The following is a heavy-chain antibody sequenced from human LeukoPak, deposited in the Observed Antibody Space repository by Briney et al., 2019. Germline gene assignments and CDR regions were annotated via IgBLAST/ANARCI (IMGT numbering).Heavy chain of an antibody. D-gene: IGHD3-10*01. Sequence: GGSLRLSCAASGFTFSSYAMSWVRQAPARGLEWVSSISSSSSYIYYADSVKGRFTISRDNAKNSLYLQMNSLRAEDTAVYYCARVGVFYYGSGSSADAFDIWGQGTMVTVSS. V-gene: IGHV3-21*01. CDR3: ARVGVFYYGSGSSADAFDI. CDR2: ISSSSSYI. CDR1: GFTFSSYA. J-gene: IGHJ3*02.